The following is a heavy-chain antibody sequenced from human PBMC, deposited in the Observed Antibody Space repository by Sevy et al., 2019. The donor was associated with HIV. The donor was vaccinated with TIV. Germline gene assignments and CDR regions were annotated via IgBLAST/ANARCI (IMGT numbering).Heavy chain of an antibody. CDR3: TREPPAVDTAMAYYYYYGMDV. J-gene: IGHJ6*02. V-gene: IGHV3-49*04. CDR2: IRSKAYGGTT. CDR1: GFTFGDYA. Sequence: GGSLRLSCTASGFTFGDYAMSWVRQAPGKGLEWVGFIRSKAYGGTTEYAASVKGRFTISRDDSKSIAYLQMNSLKTEDTAVYYCTREPPAVDTAMAYYYYYGMDVWGQGTTVTVSS. D-gene: IGHD5-18*01.